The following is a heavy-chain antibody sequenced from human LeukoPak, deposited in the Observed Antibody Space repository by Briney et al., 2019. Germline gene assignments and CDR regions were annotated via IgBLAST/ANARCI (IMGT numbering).Heavy chain of an antibody. D-gene: IGHD3-9*01. Sequence: ASVKVSCKASGYTFTSYDINWVRQATGQGLEWMGWMNPNSGNTGYAQKFQGRVTMTRNTSISTAYMELSSLRSEDTAVYYCARGSPDKVLRYFDWLSNYYYGMDVWGQGTTDTVSS. J-gene: IGHJ6*02. CDR2: MNPNSGNT. V-gene: IGHV1-8*01. CDR3: ARGSPDKVLRYFDWLSNYYYGMDV. CDR1: GYTFTSYD.